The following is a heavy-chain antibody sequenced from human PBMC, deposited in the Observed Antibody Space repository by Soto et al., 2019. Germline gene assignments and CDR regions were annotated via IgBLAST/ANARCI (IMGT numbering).Heavy chain of an antibody. Sequence: QVQLVQSGAEVKKPGASVKVSCKASGYTFTSYGISWVRQAPGQGLEWMGWISAYNGNTNDAQTLQGRVTMTTDTSTSTAYMELRSLRSDDTAVYYCAYFPLRFLEWRPHFYWGQGTLVTVSS. D-gene: IGHD3-3*01. V-gene: IGHV1-18*01. J-gene: IGHJ4*02. CDR1: GYTFTSYG. CDR3: AYFPLRFLEWRPHFY. CDR2: ISAYNGNT.